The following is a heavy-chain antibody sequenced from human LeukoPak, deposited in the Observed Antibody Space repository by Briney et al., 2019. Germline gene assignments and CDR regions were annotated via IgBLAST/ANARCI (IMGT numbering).Heavy chain of an antibody. CDR3: ARETSQKGAHYMDV. V-gene: IGHV4-34*01. CDR2: INHSGST. Sequence: SETLSLTCAVYGGSFSGYYWSWIRQPPGKGLEWIGEINHSGSTNYNPSLKSRVTISVDTSKNQFSLRLSSVTAADTAVYYCARETSQKGAHYMDVWGKGTTVTISS. CDR1: GGSFSGYY. D-gene: IGHD3-16*01. J-gene: IGHJ6*03.